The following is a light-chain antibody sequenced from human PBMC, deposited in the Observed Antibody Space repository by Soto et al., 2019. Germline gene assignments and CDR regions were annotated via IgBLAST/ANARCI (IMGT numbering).Light chain of an antibody. CDR2: DAS. V-gene: IGKV1-5*01. CDR1: QRVSTW. CDR3: QQYNTYPWT. J-gene: IGKJ1*01. Sequence: DIQMTQSPSTLSASVGDRVTITCRASQRVSTWLAWYQQNPGKAPKLLIYDASSLQSGVPARFSGSGSRTEFTLTISSLQPDDFATYYCQQYNTYPWTFGQGTKVEIK.